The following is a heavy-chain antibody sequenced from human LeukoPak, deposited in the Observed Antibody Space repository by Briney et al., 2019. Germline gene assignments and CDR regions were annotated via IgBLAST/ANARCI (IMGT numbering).Heavy chain of an antibody. CDR1: GFTFSDHY. Sequence: GGSLRLSCAASGFTFSDHYMDWVRQAPGKGLEWVGRTRNKANSYTTEYAASVKGRFTISRDDSKNSLYLQMNSLKTEDTAVYYCARGGGYGDYDYWGQEPWSPSPQ. CDR3: ARGGGYGDYDY. V-gene: IGHV3-72*01. D-gene: IGHD4-17*01. J-gene: IGHJ4*01. CDR2: TRNKANSYTT.